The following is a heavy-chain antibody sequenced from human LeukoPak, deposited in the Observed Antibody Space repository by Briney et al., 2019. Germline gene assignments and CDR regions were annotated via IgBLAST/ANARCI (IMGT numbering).Heavy chain of an antibody. J-gene: IGHJ6*03. CDR1: GYTFTGYY. CDR3: ARDLVGATHYYYYYYMDV. CDR2: ISAYNGNT. D-gene: IGHD1-26*01. Sequence: ASVKVSCKASGYTFTGYYMHWVRQAPGQGLEWMGWISAYNGNTNYAQKLQGRVTMTTDTSTSTAYMELRSLRSDDTAVYYCARDLVGATHYYYYYYMDVWGKGTTVTVSS. V-gene: IGHV1-18*04.